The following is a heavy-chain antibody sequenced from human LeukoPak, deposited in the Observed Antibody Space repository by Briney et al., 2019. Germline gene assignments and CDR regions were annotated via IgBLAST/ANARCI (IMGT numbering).Heavy chain of an antibody. Sequence: GESLKISCKGSGSRFTAYWIGWVRQMPGKGLEWMGIIYPGDSDTRYSPSFQGQVSMSADKSISTAYLLWSSLKSSATAVYYCARHEGYYALGDIWGQGTMVTVSS. CDR1: GSRFTAYW. D-gene: IGHD2-15*01. CDR2: IYPGDSDT. CDR3: ARHEGYYALGDI. J-gene: IGHJ3*02. V-gene: IGHV5-51*01.